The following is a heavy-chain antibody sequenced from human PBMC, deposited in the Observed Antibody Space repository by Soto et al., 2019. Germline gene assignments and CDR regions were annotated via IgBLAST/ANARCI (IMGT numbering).Heavy chain of an antibody. CDR1: GYIFSDYG. V-gene: IGHV1-18*04. CDR2: ISGYSGNA. Sequence: ASVKVSCKTSGYIFSDYGINWVRQAPGQGLEWMGWISGYSGNANLAQKFQGRVTMTTDKSTRTAYMELRRLRSDDTAVYYCAKRTSGTTWGESDYWGQGTLVTVSS. CDR3: AKRTSGTTWGESDY. D-gene: IGHD4-17*01. J-gene: IGHJ4*01.